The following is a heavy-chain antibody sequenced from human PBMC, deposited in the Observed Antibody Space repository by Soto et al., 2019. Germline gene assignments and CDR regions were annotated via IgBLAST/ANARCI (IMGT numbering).Heavy chain of an antibody. CDR2: INPSGGDI. V-gene: IGHV1-46*03. J-gene: IGHJ4*02. CDR1: GYTFTSYY. CDR3: GREGGYQRFDF. Sequence: QVQLVQSGAEVKKPGASVKVSCKASGYTFTSYYIHWVRQAPGQGLEWMGIINPSGGDITYAQKFQGRVTMTRDTSASTGYMELSSLRSEDTAVYYCGREGGYQRFDFWGQGALVTVSS. D-gene: IGHD2-2*01.